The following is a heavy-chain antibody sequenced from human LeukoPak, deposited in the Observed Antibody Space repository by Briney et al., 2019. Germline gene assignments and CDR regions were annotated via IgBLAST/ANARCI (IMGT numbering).Heavy chain of an antibody. Sequence: TSETLSLTCTVSGGSISSYYWSWIRQPPGKGLEWIGYIYYSGSTNYNPSLKSRVTISVDTSKNQFSLKLSSVTAADTAVYYCARGGQQHLGMFDYWGQGTLVIVSS. CDR3: ARGGQQHLGMFDY. CDR2: IYYSGST. V-gene: IGHV4-59*08. J-gene: IGHJ4*02. D-gene: IGHD6-13*01. CDR1: GGSISSYY.